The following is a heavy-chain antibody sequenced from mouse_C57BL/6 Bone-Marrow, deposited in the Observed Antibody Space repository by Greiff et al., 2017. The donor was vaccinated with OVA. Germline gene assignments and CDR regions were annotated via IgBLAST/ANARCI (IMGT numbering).Heavy chain of an antibody. CDR2: IHPSDSDT. CDR1: GYTFTSYW. J-gene: IGHJ3*01. D-gene: IGHD1-1*01. V-gene: IGHV1-74*01. CDR3: AIDPHYYGSSRFAY. Sequence: QVHVKQPGAELVKPGASVKVSCKASGYTFTSYWMHWVKQRPGQGLEWIGRIHPSDSDTNYNQKFKGKATLTVDKSSSTAYMQLSSLTSEDSAVYYCAIDPHYYGSSRFAYWGQGTLVTVSA.